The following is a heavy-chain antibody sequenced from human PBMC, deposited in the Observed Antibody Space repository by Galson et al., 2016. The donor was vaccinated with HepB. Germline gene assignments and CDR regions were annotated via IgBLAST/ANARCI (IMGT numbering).Heavy chain of an antibody. D-gene: IGHD3-9*01. V-gene: IGHV5-51*01. J-gene: IGHJ3*01. Sequence: QSGAEVKKPGESLKISCKASGYTFTTYWIGWVRQMPGKALEWVGTIYPGDFDTRYSPSFQGQVTISADKSINTAYLQWWSSLKASDTAMYYCVRHKADYYSIFTGYSALRGIDYWGQGTMVTVSS. CDR3: VRHKADYYSIFTGYSALRGIDY. CDR1: GYTFTTYW. CDR2: IYPGDFDT.